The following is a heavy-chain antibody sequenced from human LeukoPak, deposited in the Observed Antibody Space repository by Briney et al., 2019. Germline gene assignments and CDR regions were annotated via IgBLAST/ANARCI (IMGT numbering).Heavy chain of an antibody. J-gene: IGHJ4*02. CDR1: GFTFSNYA. Sequence: QTGGSLRLSCAASGFTFSNYATHWVRQAPGKGLEWVAVISYDGSNKYYADSVKGRFTISRDNSKNTLYLQMNSLRAEDTAVYYCARGYVGARTFDYWGQGTLVTVSS. V-gene: IGHV3-30*04. CDR2: ISYDGSNK. D-gene: IGHD1-26*01. CDR3: ARGYVGARTFDY.